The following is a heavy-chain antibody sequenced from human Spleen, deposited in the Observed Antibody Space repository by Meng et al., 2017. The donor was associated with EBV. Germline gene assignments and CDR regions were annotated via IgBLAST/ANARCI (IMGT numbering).Heavy chain of an antibody. D-gene: IGHD3-22*01. CDR3: ARDSHGYYFFDF. J-gene: IGHJ4*02. CDR2: IFHTGST. CDR1: GDSISSGASS. V-gene: IGHV4-30-2*01. Sequence: LQLQESGSGLVKHSQTLSLTCTVSGDSISSGASSWSWVRQPPGKGLEWIGYIFHTGSTYYNASLKSRVTISVDRSKHQFSLKLTSVTPADTAVYYCARDSHGYYFFDFWGPGTLVTVSS.